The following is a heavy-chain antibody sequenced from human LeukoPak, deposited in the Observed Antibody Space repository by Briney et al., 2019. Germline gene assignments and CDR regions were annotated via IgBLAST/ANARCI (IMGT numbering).Heavy chain of an antibody. Sequence: PGESLRLSCAASEFSFTSHGMNWVRQAPGKGLEWVSSISYSSGFIYCADSVKGRFTISRDNAKSSLYLQMNSLRAEDTAVYFCVRSHIDVMIAATTPFDFWGQGTLVTVSS. J-gene: IGHJ4*02. CDR2: ISYSSGFI. CDR3: VRSHIDVMIAATTPFDF. D-gene: IGHD2-15*01. CDR1: EFSFTSHG. V-gene: IGHV3-21*01.